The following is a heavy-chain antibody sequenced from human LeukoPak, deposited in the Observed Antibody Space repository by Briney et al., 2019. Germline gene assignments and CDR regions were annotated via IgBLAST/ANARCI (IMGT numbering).Heavy chain of an antibody. D-gene: IGHD5-12*01. CDR2: IYSGGST. Sequence: GGSLRLSCAAPGFTVSSNYMSWVRQAPGKGLEWVSVIYSGGSTYYADSVKGRFTISRDNSKNTLYLQMNSLRAEDTAVYYCARDSLRGGYQFYGMDVWGQGTTVTVSS. J-gene: IGHJ6*02. CDR3: ARDSLRGGYQFYGMDV. CDR1: GFTVSSNY. V-gene: IGHV3-53*01.